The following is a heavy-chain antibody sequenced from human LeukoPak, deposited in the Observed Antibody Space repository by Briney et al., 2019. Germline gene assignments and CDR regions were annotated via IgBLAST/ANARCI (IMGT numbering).Heavy chain of an antibody. CDR2: ISYSGST. CDR1: GGSISSSSYY. V-gene: IGHV4-39*07. CDR3: AREVLGVVTYPRTAFDI. D-gene: IGHD4-23*01. J-gene: IGHJ3*02. Sequence: SSETLSLTCIVSGGSISSSSYYWGWIRQPPGRGLEWIGSISYSGSTNYNPSLKSRVTISVDTSKNQFSLKLSSVTAADTAVYYCAREVLGVVTYPRTAFDIWAKGQWSPSLQ.